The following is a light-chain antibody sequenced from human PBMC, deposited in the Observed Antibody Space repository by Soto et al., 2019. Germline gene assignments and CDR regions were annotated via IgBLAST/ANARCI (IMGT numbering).Light chain of an antibody. CDR1: QSVSNS. J-gene: IGKJ1*01. CDR3: QRET. Sequence: EIVLTQSPATLSLSPGDRASLSCRASQSVSNSLAWYQQRPGQAPRLLIHDASKRAAGIPARFSGSGSGTDFILIISRLAPEDFAVYFCQRETFGQGTRVDIK. V-gene: IGKV3-11*01. CDR2: DAS.